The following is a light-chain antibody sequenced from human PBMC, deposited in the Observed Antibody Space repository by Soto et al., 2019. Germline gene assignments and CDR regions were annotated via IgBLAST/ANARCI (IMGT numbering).Light chain of an antibody. Sequence: EILMTQSPATLSVSPGERATLSCRASQSVSSNLAWYQQKPGQAPRLLIYGASTRATGIPDRFSGSGSGTEFTLTINSLQSEDFAVYYCQKFDRWPRTFGQGTKVEIK. CDR2: GAS. CDR3: QKFDRWPRT. V-gene: IGKV3-15*01. J-gene: IGKJ1*01. CDR1: QSVSSN.